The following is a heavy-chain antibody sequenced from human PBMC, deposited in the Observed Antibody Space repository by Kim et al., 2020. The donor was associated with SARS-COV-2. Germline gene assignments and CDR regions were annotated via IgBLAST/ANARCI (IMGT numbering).Heavy chain of an antibody. CDR3: VRGGTTAHYT. Sequence: SETLSLTCAIHGGSFSDYSWSWIRQSPGRRLEWIGEIDYRGDANYNPSLESRVALSLDTSNNQFSLRLNSLTVADTAVYYCVRGGTTAHYTWGQGTTVIV. CDR1: GGSFSDYS. CDR2: IDYRGDA. J-gene: IGHJ5*02. V-gene: IGHV4-34*01. D-gene: IGHD4-17*01.